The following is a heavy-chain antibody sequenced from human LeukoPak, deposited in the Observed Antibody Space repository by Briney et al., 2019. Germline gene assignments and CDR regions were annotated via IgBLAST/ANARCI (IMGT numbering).Heavy chain of an antibody. CDR2: IYYSGSS. J-gene: IGHJ4*02. CDR1: GASIRSSY. D-gene: IGHD3-22*01. Sequence: SETLSLTCTVSGASIRSSYWSWIRQPPGKGLEWIGYIYYSGSSSYNPSLKSRVTISVDTSKNQFSLKLSSVTAPDTAIYYCAQSLYDSSGYYPDYWGQGTLVTVSS. V-gene: IGHV4-59*01. CDR3: AQSLYDSSGYYPDY.